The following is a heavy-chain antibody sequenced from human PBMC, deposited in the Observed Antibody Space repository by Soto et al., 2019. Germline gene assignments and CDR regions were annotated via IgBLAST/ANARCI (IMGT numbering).Heavy chain of an antibody. CDR1: GFTFSSYG. CDR2: KWYDGRNT. V-gene: IGHV3-33*01. Sequence: VQLVESGGGVVQPGRSLRLSCAASGFTFSSYGMHWVRQAPGKGLEWVAVKWYDGRNTYYADSVKGRFTISRDDSKNTVYLQMSSLRVEDTAVYYCARDWLSRTVDYWGQGTLVTVSS. J-gene: IGHJ4*02. CDR3: ARDWLSRTVDY. D-gene: IGHD5-12*01.